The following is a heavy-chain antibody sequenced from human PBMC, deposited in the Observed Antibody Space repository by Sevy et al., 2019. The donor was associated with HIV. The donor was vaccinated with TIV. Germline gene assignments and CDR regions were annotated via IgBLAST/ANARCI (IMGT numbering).Heavy chain of an antibody. CDR3: ARSTDYYDNSGYDS. Sequence: GGSLRLSCAASGFAFSYYTMNWVRQAPGKGLEWVSSISSGSSYIFYADSMKGRFTVSRDNAKNSLFLQMNSLRDEDTALYYCARSTDYYDNSGYDSWGRGTLVTVSS. J-gene: IGHJ4*02. D-gene: IGHD3-22*01. CDR1: GFAFSYYT. CDR2: ISSGSSYI. V-gene: IGHV3-21*03.